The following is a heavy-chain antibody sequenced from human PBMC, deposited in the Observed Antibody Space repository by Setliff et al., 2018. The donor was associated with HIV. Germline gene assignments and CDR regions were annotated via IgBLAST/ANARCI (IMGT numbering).Heavy chain of an antibody. V-gene: IGHV3-23*01. CDR1: GFTFTAYN. Sequence: LRLSCAASGFTFTAYNMAWVRQAPGKGLEWISAISPNGDITYYAASVQGRFTISRDNSKNALYLQMNSLRAEDTAVYYCAKAALAPGRDLGVFDIWGQGTMVTVSS. D-gene: IGHD6-13*01. CDR3: AKAALAPGRDLGVFDI. CDR2: ISPNGDIT. J-gene: IGHJ3*02.